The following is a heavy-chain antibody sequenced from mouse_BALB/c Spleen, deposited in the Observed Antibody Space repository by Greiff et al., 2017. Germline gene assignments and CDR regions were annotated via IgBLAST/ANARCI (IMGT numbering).Heavy chain of an antibody. J-gene: IGHJ3*01. Sequence: EVMLVESGGGLVKPGGSLKLSCAASGFTFSSYAMSWVRQSPEKRLEWVAEISSGGSYTYYPDTVTGRFTISRDNAKNTLYLEMSSLRSEDTAMYYCATKYGYDGFAYWGQGTLVTVSA. V-gene: IGHV5-9-4*01. CDR1: GFTFSSYA. D-gene: IGHD2-2*01. CDR2: ISSGGSYT. CDR3: ATKYGYDGFAY.